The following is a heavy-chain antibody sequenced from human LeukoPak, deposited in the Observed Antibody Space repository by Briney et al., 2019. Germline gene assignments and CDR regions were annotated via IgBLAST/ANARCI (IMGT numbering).Heavy chain of an antibody. CDR1: GFTFSSYA. D-gene: IGHD4-11*01. CDR2: ISGSGGST. Sequence: GGSLRLSCAASGFTFSSYAMSWVRQAPGKGLEWVSAISGSGGSTYYADSVKGRFTISRDNSKNTLYLQMNSLRAEDTAVYYCATRRVRKGKLYSNYGDAFDIWGQGTMVTVSS. V-gene: IGHV3-23*01. CDR3: ATRRVRKGKLYSNYGDAFDI. J-gene: IGHJ3*02.